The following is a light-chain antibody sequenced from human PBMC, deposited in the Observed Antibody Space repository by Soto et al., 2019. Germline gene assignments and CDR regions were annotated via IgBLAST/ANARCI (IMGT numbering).Light chain of an antibody. CDR3: HQRQSWPRT. CDR1: QSVSSSY. Sequence: EIVMTQSPATLSVSPGERATLSCRASQSVSSSYLAWYQQKPGQAPRLLIYGASIRAAGIPARFSASGTGTDFTLTISDVQPEDFAVYYCHQRQSWPRTFGQGTKVDIK. J-gene: IGKJ1*01. V-gene: IGKV3D-15*03. CDR2: GAS.